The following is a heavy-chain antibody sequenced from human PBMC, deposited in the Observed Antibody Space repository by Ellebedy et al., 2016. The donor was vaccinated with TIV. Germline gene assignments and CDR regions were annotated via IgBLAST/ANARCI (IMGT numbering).Heavy chain of an antibody. CDR3: AKGSMGSNFDY. CDR2: ISWNSGSI. J-gene: IGHJ4*02. Sequence: SLKISCAASGFTFDDYAMHWVRQAPGKGLEWVSGISWNSGSIGYADSVKGRFTISRDNAKNSLYLQMNSLRAEDTALYYCAKGSMGSNFDYWGQGTLVTVSS. CDR1: GFTFDDYA. V-gene: IGHV3-9*01. D-gene: IGHD2/OR15-2a*01.